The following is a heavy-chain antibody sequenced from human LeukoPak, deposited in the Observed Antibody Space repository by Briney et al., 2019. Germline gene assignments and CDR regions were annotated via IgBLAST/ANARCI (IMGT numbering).Heavy chain of an antibody. J-gene: IGHJ5*02. Sequence: GGSLRLSCAASGFTFSSYSMNWVRQAPGKGLEWVSSISSSSSYIYYADSVKGRFTISRDNAKNSLYLQMNSLRAEDTAVYYCAKGPKKLYSSSWYSAEHNWFDPWGQGTLVTVSS. CDR3: AKGPKKLYSSSWYSAEHNWFDP. CDR1: GFTFSSYS. V-gene: IGHV3-21*01. D-gene: IGHD6-13*01. CDR2: ISSSSSYI.